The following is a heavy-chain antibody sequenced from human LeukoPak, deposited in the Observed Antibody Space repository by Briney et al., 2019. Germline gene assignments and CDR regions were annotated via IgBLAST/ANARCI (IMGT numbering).Heavy chain of an antibody. CDR2: ISGSGGST. D-gene: IGHD3-22*01. Sequence: QPGGSLRLSCAASGFTFSNYAMSWVRQAPGKGLEWVSAISGSGGSTYYADSVKGRFTISRDNSKNTLYLQMNSLRAEDTAVYYCAKDPDYYDSSGYLDYWGQGTLVTVSS. J-gene: IGHJ4*02. V-gene: IGHV3-23*01. CDR3: AKDPDYYDSSGYLDY. CDR1: GFTFSNYA.